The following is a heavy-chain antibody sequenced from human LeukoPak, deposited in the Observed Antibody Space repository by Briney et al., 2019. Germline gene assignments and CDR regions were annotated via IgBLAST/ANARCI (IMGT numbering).Heavy chain of an antibody. CDR1: GGSLSYFY. J-gene: IGHJ6*02. V-gene: IGHV4-59*01. CDR2: IYYSGTT. CDR3: AREDPQTTVPEGMDV. D-gene: IGHD4-17*01. Sequence: PSENPAPTCTVSGGSLSYFYWGWVPPSPREGLGGVGYIYYSGTTNYSPSLKSRVTISVDTSKNQFSLQLRSVTAADTAVYYCAREDPQTTVPEGMDVWGQGTTVTVSS.